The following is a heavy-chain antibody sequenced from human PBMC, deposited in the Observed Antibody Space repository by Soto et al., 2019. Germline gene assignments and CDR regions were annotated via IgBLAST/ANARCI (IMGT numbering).Heavy chain of an antibody. V-gene: IGHV1-69*13. Sequence: SVMVSCKASGGTFSSYAISWVRQAPGQGLEWMGGIIPIFGTANYAQKFQGRVTITADESTSTAYMELSSLRSEDTAVYYCARPFPLYYDFWTNDYYGMDVWGQGTTVTVS. D-gene: IGHD3-3*01. CDR3: ARPFPLYYDFWTNDYYGMDV. CDR1: GGTFSSYA. CDR2: IIPIFGTA. J-gene: IGHJ6*02.